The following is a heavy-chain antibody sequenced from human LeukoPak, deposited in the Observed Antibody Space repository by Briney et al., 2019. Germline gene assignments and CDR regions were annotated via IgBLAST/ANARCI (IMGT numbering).Heavy chain of an antibody. V-gene: IGHV1-2*02. CDR3: ARDHCTSNSCYEDFYYGMDV. D-gene: IGHD2-2*01. CDR2: INPNSGGT. CDR1: GYTFTDYY. J-gene: IGHJ6*02. Sequence: GASVKVSCKASGYTFTDYYMYWVRQAPGQGLEWMGWINPNSGGTNYAQKFQGRVTMTRDTSISTAYMDLSRLGSDDTAMYYCARDHCTSNSCYEDFYYGMDVWGQGTTVTVSS.